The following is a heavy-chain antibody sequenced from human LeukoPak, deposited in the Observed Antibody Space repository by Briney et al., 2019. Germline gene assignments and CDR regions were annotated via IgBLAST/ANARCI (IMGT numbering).Heavy chain of an antibody. V-gene: IGHV3-7*01. J-gene: IGHJ4*02. CDR3: ARERIVGATSLDY. Sequence: GGSLRLSCAASGFTFDDYGMSWVRQAPGKGLEWVANIKQDGSEKYYVDSVKGRFTISRDNAKNSLYLQMNSLRAEDTAVYYCARERIVGATSLDYWGQGTLVTVSS. D-gene: IGHD1-26*01. CDR1: GFTFDDYG. CDR2: IKQDGSEK.